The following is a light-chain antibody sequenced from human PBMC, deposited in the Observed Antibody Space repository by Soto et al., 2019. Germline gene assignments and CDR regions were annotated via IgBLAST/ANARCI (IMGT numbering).Light chain of an antibody. V-gene: IGKV1-5*01. CDR2: EAS. Sequence: DIQMTQSPPTLSASVGDRVTITCRASQSISRTLAWYQQKPGKAPKLLIFEASTLESGVPSRFSGSGSGTEFTLTVSSLQPDDFATYYCQQYNRYSYTFGQGTKVDIK. CDR1: QSISRT. CDR3: QQYNRYSYT. J-gene: IGKJ2*01.